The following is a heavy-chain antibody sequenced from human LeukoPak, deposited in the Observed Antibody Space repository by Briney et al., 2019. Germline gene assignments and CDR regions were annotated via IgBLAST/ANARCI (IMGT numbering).Heavy chain of an antibody. CDR2: IYTSGST. J-gene: IGHJ4*02. Sequence: SETLSLTCTVSGGSISSYYWSWIRQPAGKGLEWIGRIYTSGSTNYNPTLKSRVTMSVDTSKNQFSLKLSSVTAADTAVYYCARSLRASQGQHVIIAAAGLFDYWGQGTLVTVSS. CDR1: GGSISSYY. CDR3: ARSLRASQGQHVIIAAAGLFDY. D-gene: IGHD6-13*01. V-gene: IGHV4-4*07.